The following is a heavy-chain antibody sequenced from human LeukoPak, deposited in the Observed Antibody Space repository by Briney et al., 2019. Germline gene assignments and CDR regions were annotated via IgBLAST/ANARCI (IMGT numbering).Heavy chain of an antibody. CDR2: IYYSGCT. V-gene: IGHV4-59*08. D-gene: IGHD5-24*01. CDR1: GGSISSYY. Sequence: SETLSLTCTVSGGSISSYYWSWIRQPPGKGLEWIGYIYYSGCTNYNPSLKSRVTISVDTSKNQFSLKLSSVSAADTAVYYCARHGGRRDGYNSFDYWGQGTLVTVSS. CDR3: ARHGGRRDGYNSFDY. J-gene: IGHJ4*02.